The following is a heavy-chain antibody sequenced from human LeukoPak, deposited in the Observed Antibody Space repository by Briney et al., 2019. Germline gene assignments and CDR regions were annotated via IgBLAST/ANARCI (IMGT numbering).Heavy chain of an antibody. CDR1: GYTFTGYY. Sequence: AAVKDSCMASGYTFTGYYMHWVRQAPGQGLEWMGWINPNSGDTNYVQKFQGRVTMTRDTSISTAYMELSRLRSDDSAVYYCARVVGRGIAAVTFDPWGQGTLVTVSS. D-gene: IGHD6-13*01. V-gene: IGHV1-2*02. J-gene: IGHJ5*02. CDR2: INPNSGDT. CDR3: ARVVGRGIAAVTFDP.